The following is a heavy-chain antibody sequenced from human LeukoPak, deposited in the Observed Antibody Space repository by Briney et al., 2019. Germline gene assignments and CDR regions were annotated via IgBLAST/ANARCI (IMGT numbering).Heavy chain of an antibody. CDR1: GGSISSGDYS. D-gene: IGHD5-18*01. J-gene: IGHJ4*02. Sequence: SQTLSLTCTVSGGSISSGDYSWSWIRQPPGKGLEWIGYIYHSGSTYYNPSLKSRVTISVDRSKNQFSLKLSSVTAADTAVYYCARATSRYSYGYRFDYWGQGTLVTVSS. V-gene: IGHV4-30-2*01. CDR3: ARATSRYSYGYRFDY. CDR2: IYHSGST.